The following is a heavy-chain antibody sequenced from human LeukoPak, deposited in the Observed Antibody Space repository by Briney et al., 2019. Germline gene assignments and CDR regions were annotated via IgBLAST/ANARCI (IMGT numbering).Heavy chain of an antibody. V-gene: IGHV3-11*01. J-gene: IGHJ5*02. CDR2: FSSSGSTI. CDR1: GFTFSDYY. CDR3: ARGPRLGVVISLYNWFDP. Sequence: GGSLRLSCAASGFTFSDYYMSWIRQAPGKGLEWVSYFSSSGSTIYYADSVKGRFTISRDNAKNSLYLQMNSPRAEDTAVYYCARGPRLGVVISLYNWFDPWGQGTLVTVSS. D-gene: IGHD3-3*01.